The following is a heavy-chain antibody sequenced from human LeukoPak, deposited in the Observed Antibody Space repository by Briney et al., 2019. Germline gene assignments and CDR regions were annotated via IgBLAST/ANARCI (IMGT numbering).Heavy chain of an antibody. V-gene: IGHV6-1*01. CDR3: ARRLTQYDCFDP. J-gene: IGHJ5*02. CDR1: GDSVSSNSVT. Sequence: SQTLLLTCAISGDSVSSNSVTWNWIRQSPSRGLEWLGRTYYRSTWYNDYAVSVRGRITVNPDTSKNQFSLHLDSVTPEDTAVYYCARRLTQYDCFDPWGQGILVTVSS. D-gene: IGHD2-2*01. CDR2: TYYRSTWYN.